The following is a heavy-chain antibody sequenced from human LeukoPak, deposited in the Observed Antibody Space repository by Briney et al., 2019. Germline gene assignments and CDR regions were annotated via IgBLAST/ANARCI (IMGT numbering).Heavy chain of an antibody. Sequence: GSLRLSCAASGNYWMHWVRQAPGKGLVWVSHINSDGSWTSYADSVKGRFTVSRDNAKDSLYLQMNSLRPEDTAWYYCAKDQGRYVSKYYFDYWGRGTLVTVSS. CDR2: INSDGSWT. J-gene: IGHJ4*02. CDR1: GNYW. CDR3: AKDQGRYVSKYYFDY. V-gene: IGHV3-74*01. D-gene: IGHD2/OR15-2a*01.